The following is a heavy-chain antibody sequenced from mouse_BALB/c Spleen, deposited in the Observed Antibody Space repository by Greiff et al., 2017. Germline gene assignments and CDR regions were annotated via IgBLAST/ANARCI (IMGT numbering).Heavy chain of an antibody. CDR2: ISDGGSYT. CDR3: ARDPLLGRGAMDY. D-gene: IGHD4-1*01. V-gene: IGHV5-4*02. Sequence: EVQLVESGGGLVKPGGSLKLSCAASGFTFSDYYMYWVRQTPEKRLEWVATISDGGSYTYYPDSVKGRFTISRDNAKNNLYLQMSSLKSEDTAMYYCARDPLLGRGAMDYWGQGTSVTVSS. J-gene: IGHJ4*01. CDR1: GFTFSDYY.